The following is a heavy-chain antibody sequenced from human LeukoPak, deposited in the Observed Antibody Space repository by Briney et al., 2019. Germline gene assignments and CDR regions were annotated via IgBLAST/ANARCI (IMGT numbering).Heavy chain of an antibody. Sequence: GGSERLSCAASGFTFSSYAMHWVRQAPGKGLEWVAVISYDASNKYYADSVKGRFTISRDNSKNTLYLQMNSLRAEDTAVYYCAREGDVVVPAAMGAGGYYYYYMDVWGKGTTVTVSS. V-gene: IGHV3-30-3*01. CDR1: GFTFSSYA. D-gene: IGHD2-2*01. CDR3: AREGDVVVPAAMGAGGYYYYYMDV. J-gene: IGHJ6*03. CDR2: ISYDASNK.